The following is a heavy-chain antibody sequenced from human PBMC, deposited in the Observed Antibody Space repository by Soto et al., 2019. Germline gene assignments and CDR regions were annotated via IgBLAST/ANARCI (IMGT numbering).Heavy chain of an antibody. Sequence: QVQLQESGPGLVKPSETLSLTCTVSGGSISSYYWSWIRQPPGKGLEWIGYIYYSGSTNYNPSLTSRVTISVDTSKNQFSLKLSSVTAADTAVYYCARRRKYYFDYWGQGTLVTVSS. J-gene: IGHJ4*02. CDR2: IYYSGST. CDR3: ARRRKYYFDY. CDR1: GGSISSYY. V-gene: IGHV4-59*01.